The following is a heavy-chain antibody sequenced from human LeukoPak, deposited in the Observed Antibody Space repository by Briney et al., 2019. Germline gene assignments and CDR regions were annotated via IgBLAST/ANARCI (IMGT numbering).Heavy chain of an antibody. V-gene: IGHV3-11*05. J-gene: IGHJ4*02. Sequence: GGSLRLSCAASGFTFSDYQMTWISQAPGKGLEWVSYISSSSSYTNYADSVKGRFTISRDNAKNSLYLQMNSLRAEDTAVYYCARVQGGWSSNYFDYWGQGTLVTVSS. CDR1: GFTFSDYQ. CDR3: ARVQGGWSSNYFDY. CDR2: ISSSSSYT. D-gene: IGHD6-19*01.